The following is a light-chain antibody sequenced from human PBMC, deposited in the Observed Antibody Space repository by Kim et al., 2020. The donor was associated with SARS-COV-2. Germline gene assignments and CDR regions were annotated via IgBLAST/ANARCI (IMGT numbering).Light chain of an antibody. V-gene: IGKV1-5*03. Sequence: AAVGDGCPIHCRTSPNCGCFLAWYQQKPGNAPNLLIYETSVLETGVPLRFSGSASGTEFTLTITSLQPDDFATYYCQQYNSFWTFGPGTKVDIK. CDR2: ETS. CDR3: QQYNSFWT. J-gene: IGKJ1*01. CDR1: PNCGCF.